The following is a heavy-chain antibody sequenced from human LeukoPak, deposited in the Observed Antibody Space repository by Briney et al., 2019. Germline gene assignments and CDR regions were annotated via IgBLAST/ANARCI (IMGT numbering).Heavy chain of an antibody. J-gene: IGHJ4*02. Sequence: SETLSLTCAVYGGSFSAYYWSWIRQSPGKGLEWIAEIYHDGNINYNPSLKSRVTISVDTSNSHFSLKLRSVAAADTAVYYCARLDISTTWYAFDYWGQGTLVTVSS. D-gene: IGHD5-12*01. CDR3: ARLDISTTWYAFDY. CDR2: IYHDGNI. V-gene: IGHV4-34*01. CDR1: GGSFSAYY.